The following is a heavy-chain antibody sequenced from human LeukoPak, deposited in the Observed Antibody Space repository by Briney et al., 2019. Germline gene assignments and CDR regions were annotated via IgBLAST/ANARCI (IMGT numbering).Heavy chain of an antibody. D-gene: IGHD2-8*01. CDR1: GFTFSNAW. CDR2: IKSKTDGGTT. V-gene: IGHV3-15*01. Sequence: GGSLRLSCAASGFTFSNAWMSWVRQAPGKGLEWVGRIKSKTDGGTTDYAAPVKGRFTISRDNAKNSLYLQMNSLRAEDTAVYYCARDEGTNGVWYYWGQGTLVTVSS. CDR3: ARDEGTNGVWYY. J-gene: IGHJ4*02.